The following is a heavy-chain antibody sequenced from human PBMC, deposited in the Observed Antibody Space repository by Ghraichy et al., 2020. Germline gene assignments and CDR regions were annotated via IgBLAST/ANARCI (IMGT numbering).Heavy chain of an antibody. Sequence: SVKVSCKASGGTFSSYAISWVRQAPGQGLEWMGGIIPIFGTANYAQKFQGRVTITTDESTSTAYMELSSLRSEDTAVYYCARDLWGCSGGSCYSGMDVWGQGTTVTVSS. CDR1: GGTFSSYA. V-gene: IGHV1-69*05. J-gene: IGHJ6*02. D-gene: IGHD2-15*01. CDR3: ARDLWGCSGGSCYSGMDV. CDR2: IIPIFGTA.